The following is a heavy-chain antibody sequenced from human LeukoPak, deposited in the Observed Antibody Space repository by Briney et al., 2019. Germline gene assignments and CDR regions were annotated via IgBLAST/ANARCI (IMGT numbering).Heavy chain of an antibody. J-gene: IGHJ4*02. Sequence: SETLSLTCTVSGGSTGSDYWSWIRQPPGKGLEWIAYVYYSGVTSYNPSLKSRVAVSIDTSKNQFSLNLSSVTAADTAVYYCARLSLHCSGGSCYRGAFDSWGQGTLVTVSS. D-gene: IGHD2-15*01. CDR2: VYYSGVT. V-gene: IGHV4-59*08. CDR3: ARLSLHCSGGSCYRGAFDS. CDR1: GGSTGSDY.